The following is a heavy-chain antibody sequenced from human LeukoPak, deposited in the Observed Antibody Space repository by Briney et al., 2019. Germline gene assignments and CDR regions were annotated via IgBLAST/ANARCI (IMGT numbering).Heavy chain of an antibody. CDR1: GFTVSSNY. CDR3: ATGYSSSWYTHYYYMDV. V-gene: IGHV3-66*02. J-gene: IGHJ6*03. CDR2: IYSGGST. D-gene: IGHD6-13*01. Sequence: PGGSLRLSSAASGFTVSSNYMSWVRQAPGKGLEWVSVIYSGGSTYYADSVKGRFTISRDNSKNTLYLQMNSLRAEDTAVYYCATGYSSSWYTHYYYMDVWGKGTTVTVSS.